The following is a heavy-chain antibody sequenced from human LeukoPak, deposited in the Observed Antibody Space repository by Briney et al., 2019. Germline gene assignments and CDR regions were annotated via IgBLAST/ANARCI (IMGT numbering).Heavy chain of an antibody. Sequence: PSETLSLTCAVYGGSFSGYYWSWIRQPPGKGLEWIGEINHSGSTNYNPSLKSRVTISVDTSKNQFSLKLSSVTAADTAVYYCAKRVTTTPFDYWGQGTLVTVSS. J-gene: IGHJ4*02. V-gene: IGHV4-34*01. CDR2: INHSGST. CDR3: AKRVTTTPFDY. CDR1: GGSFSGYY. D-gene: IGHD4-17*01.